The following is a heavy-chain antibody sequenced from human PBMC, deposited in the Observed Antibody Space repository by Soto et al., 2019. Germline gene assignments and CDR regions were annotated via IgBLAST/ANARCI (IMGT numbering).Heavy chain of an antibody. CDR2: TNTGGTT. Sequence: EVQVLATGGGLIQPGGSLRLSCAASGFTVNSNYMSWVRQAPGEGLQWVSITNTGGTTYYADSVKGRFTVSRDNSKNTLYLQMNSLRAEDTAVDYCAKGDGLILAVWGQGTTVSVSS. V-gene: IGHV3-53*02. CDR1: GFTVNSNY. CDR3: AKGDGLILAV. J-gene: IGHJ6*02. D-gene: IGHD1-26*01.